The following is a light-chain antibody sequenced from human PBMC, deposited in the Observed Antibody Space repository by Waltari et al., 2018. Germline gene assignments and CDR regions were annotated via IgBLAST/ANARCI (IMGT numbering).Light chain of an antibody. CDR2: HAY. Sequence: EIVLTQSPATPSLAPGYRATLSCRASQSVSTYLAWYQQKPGQAPRLLIYHAYTRATGIPARFSGSGSGTDFTLTISSLEPEDFAVYYCQQRANWPPLTFGGGTKVEI. CDR3: QQRANWPPLT. CDR1: QSVSTY. V-gene: IGKV3-11*01. J-gene: IGKJ4*01.